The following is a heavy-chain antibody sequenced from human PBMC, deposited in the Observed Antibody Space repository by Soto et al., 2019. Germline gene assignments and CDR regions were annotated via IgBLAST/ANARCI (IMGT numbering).Heavy chain of an antibody. CDR3: ARNPPGPVDFDV. Sequence: PSETLSLTCTVSGGPITNYHWGWLRQSPGKRLEWIAHIYSSGSAHFSPSLQSRVTISLGPSENQLSLSLASVTAADTAVYYCARNPPGPVDFDVWGPGTLVTVS. CDR2: IYSSGSA. CDR1: GGPITNYH. J-gene: IGHJ4*02. V-gene: IGHV4-59*01.